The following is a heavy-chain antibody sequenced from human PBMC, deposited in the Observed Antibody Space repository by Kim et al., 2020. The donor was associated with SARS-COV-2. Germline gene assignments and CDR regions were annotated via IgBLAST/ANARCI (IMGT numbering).Heavy chain of an antibody. D-gene: IGHD3-10*01. CDR2: INHSGST. CDR3: ARGWNYDGSSMDV. V-gene: IGHV4-34*01. J-gene: IGHJ6*02. CDR1: GGSFSGYY. Sequence: SETLSLTCAVYGGSFSGYYWSWIRQPPGKGLEWIGEINHSGSTNYNPSLKSRVTISVDTSKNQFSLKLSSVTAADTAVYYCARGWNYDGSSMDVWGQGTT.